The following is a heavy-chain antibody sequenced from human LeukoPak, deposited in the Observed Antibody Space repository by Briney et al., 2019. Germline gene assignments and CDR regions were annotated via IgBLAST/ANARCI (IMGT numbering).Heavy chain of an antibody. CDR3: VRDLSGMDV. D-gene: IGHD3-16*02. V-gene: IGHV3-64D*06. CDR2: LYSRGTST. CDR1: GFTVTNYA. Sequence: GGSLRLSCLASGFTVTNYAMHWVRQAPGKGLDYVSVLYSRGTSTYYADSVKGRFTVSRDSSKNTLYLQMSSLRIEDTAIYYCVRDLSGMDVWGRGTTVTVSS. J-gene: IGHJ6*02.